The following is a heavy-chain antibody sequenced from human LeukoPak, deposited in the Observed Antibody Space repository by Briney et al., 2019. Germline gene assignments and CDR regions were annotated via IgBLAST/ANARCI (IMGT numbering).Heavy chain of an antibody. D-gene: IGHD4-17*01. CDR2: MNQDGSEK. CDR3: ARAVDYGDYVRTNWFDP. J-gene: IGHJ5*02. CDR1: GFTFSRYW. V-gene: IGHV3-7*03. Sequence: GGSLRLSCAASGFTFSRYWMSWVRQAPGKGLEWVANMNQDGSEKHYVDSVKGRFTISRDNAKNSLYLQMNSLRAADTAVYYCARAVDYGDYVRTNWFDPWGQGTLVTVSS.